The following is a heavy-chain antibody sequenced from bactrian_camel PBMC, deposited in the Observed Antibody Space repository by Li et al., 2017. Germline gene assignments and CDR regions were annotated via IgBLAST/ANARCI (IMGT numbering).Heavy chain of an antibody. Sequence: QVQLVESGGGLVQPGGSLRLSCTASGYTASSKCMGWFRRGTGPEREGVAAINDGTTSIHYTVKGRFSISQDNAKNTVYLQMNDLRPEDSAMYYCAADYRRGWSCSVGRREFNNWGQGTQVTVS. CDR3: AADYRRGWSCSVGRREFNN. V-gene: IGHV3S53*01. CDR2: INDGTT. J-gene: IGHJ4*01. CDR1: GYTASSKC. D-gene: IGHD1*01.